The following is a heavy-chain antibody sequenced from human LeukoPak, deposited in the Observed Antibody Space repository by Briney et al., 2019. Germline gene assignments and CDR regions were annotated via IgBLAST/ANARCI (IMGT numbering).Heavy chain of an antibody. CDR2: INWNGGST. CDR3: AKDHPRYCGGDCFWYFDL. D-gene: IGHD2-21*02. V-gene: IGHV3-20*04. J-gene: IGHJ2*01. Sequence: PGGSLRLSCAASGFTFDDYGMSWVRQAPGKGLEWVSGINWNGGSTGYADSVKGRFTISRDNAKNSLYLQMNSLRAEDTAVYYCAKDHPRYCGGDCFWYFDLWGRGTLVTVSS. CDR1: GFTFDDYG.